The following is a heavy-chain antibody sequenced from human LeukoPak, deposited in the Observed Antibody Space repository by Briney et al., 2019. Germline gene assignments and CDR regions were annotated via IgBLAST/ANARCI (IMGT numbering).Heavy chain of an antibody. CDR3: ARYPSDQYYFDY. J-gene: IGHJ4*02. V-gene: IGHV3-53*01. Sequence: GGSLRLSCAASGFTFSSYWMNWVRQAPGKGLECVSVIYSGGSTYYADSVKGRFTISRDNSKNTLYLQMNSLRAEDTAVYYCARYPSDQYYFDYWGQGTLVTVSS. CDR2: IYSGGST. CDR1: GFTFSSYW.